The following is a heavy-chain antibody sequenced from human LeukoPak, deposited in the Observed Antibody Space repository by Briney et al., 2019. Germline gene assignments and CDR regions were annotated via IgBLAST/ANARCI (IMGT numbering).Heavy chain of an antibody. V-gene: IGHV4-4*07. J-gene: IGHJ4*02. CDR2: IYTSGST. Sequence: SETLSLTCTVSGGSISSYYWSWIRQPAGKGLEWIGRIYTSGSTNYNPSLKSRVTMSVDTSKNQFSLKLSCVTAADTAVYYCARVVTGEYCSGGSCYSGVYFDYWGQGTLVTVSS. D-gene: IGHD2-15*01. CDR1: GGSISSYY. CDR3: ARVVTGEYCSGGSCYSGVYFDY.